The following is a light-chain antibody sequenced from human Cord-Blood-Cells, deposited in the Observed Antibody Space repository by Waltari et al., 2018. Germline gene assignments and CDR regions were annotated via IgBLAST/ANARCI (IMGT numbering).Light chain of an antibody. Sequence: QSALTHPRPVSGSPGQSVTISCTGTSSDVGGYNYVSWYQQHPGKAPKLMIYDVSKRPSGVPDLFSGSKSGNTASLTISGLQAEDEADYYCCSYAGSWVFGGGTKLTVL. CDR1: SSDVGGYNY. CDR3: CSYAGSWV. J-gene: IGLJ3*02. CDR2: DVS. V-gene: IGLV2-11*01.